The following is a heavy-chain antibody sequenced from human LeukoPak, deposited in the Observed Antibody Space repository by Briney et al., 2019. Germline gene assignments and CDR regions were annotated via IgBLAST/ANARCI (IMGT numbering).Heavy chain of an antibody. CDR3: AILSVPPFDP. Sequence: PGGSLRLSCAASGFTFSSYAMNWVRQAPGKGLEWVSGISGSGGSTYYADSVKGRFTISRDNSKNMLYLQMNSLRAEDTAVYYCAILSVPPFDPWGQGTLVTVSS. CDR2: ISGSGGST. J-gene: IGHJ5*02. D-gene: IGHD3-16*02. V-gene: IGHV3-23*01. CDR1: GFTFSSYA.